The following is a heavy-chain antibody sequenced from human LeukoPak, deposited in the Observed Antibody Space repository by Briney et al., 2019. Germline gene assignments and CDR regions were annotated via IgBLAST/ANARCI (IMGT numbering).Heavy chain of an antibody. CDR3: ARRGSGWYPFDY. D-gene: IGHD6-19*01. CDR2: IYPGDSDT. CDR1: GYTFTNYW. Sequence: GEFLKISCKGSGYTFTNYWIGWVRQMPGKGLEWMGIIYPGDSDTRYSPSFKGQVTISADRSISIAYLQWSSLKASDSAMYYCARRGSGWYPFDYWGQGTLVTVSS. V-gene: IGHV5-51*01. J-gene: IGHJ4*02.